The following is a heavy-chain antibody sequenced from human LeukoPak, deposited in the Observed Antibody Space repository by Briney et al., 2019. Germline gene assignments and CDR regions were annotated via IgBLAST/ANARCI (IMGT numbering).Heavy chain of an antibody. CDR1: GFTFSSYA. Sequence: GGSLRLSCAASGFTFSSYAMHWVRQAPGKGLEWVAVISYDGSNRYYADSVKGRFTISRDNSKNTLYLQMNSLRAEDTAVYYCARPYYDFWSGYFWTSYFDYWGQGTLVTVSS. D-gene: IGHD3-3*01. V-gene: IGHV3-30*01. J-gene: IGHJ4*02. CDR2: ISYDGSNR. CDR3: ARPYYDFWSGYFWTSYFDY.